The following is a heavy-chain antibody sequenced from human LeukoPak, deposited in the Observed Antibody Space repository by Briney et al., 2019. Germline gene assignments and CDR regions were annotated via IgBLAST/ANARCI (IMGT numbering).Heavy chain of an antibody. V-gene: IGHV1-2*02. Sequence: ASVKVSCKASGYTFTGYYMHWVRQAPGQGLEWMGWINPNSGGTNYAQTFQGRVTMTRDTSISTAYMELSRLRSDDTAVYYCARASSGSYFSYYMDVWGKGTTVTISS. CDR3: ARASSGSYFSYYMDV. CDR2: INPNSGGT. CDR1: GYTFTGYY. J-gene: IGHJ6*03. D-gene: IGHD1-26*01.